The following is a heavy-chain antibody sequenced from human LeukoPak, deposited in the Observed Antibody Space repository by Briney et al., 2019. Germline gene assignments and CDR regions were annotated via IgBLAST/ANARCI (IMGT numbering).Heavy chain of an antibody. Sequence: GGSLRLACAASGFTFSSYAMSWVRQATGKGLEWVSAISGSGGSTYYADSVKGRFTISRDNSKNMLYLQMNSLRAEDTAVYYCASLLYYDILTGVDYWGQGTLVTVSS. CDR2: ISGSGGST. CDR1: GFTFSSYA. V-gene: IGHV3-23*01. J-gene: IGHJ4*02. CDR3: ASLLYYDILTGVDY. D-gene: IGHD3-9*01.